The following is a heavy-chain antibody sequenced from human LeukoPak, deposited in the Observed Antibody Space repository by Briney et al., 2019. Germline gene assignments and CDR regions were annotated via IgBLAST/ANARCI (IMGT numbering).Heavy chain of an antibody. V-gene: IGHV3-23*01. CDR3: AKTAAGPFDY. D-gene: IGHD6-13*01. Sequence: PGGSLRLSCAASGFTFGSYAMSWVRQAPGKGLEWVSTISGGGVTTYYADSVKGRFTISRDNSKNTLYLQMNSLRAEDTAVYYCAKTAAGPFDYWGQGTLVTVSS. J-gene: IGHJ4*02. CDR2: ISGGGVTT. CDR1: GFTFGSYA.